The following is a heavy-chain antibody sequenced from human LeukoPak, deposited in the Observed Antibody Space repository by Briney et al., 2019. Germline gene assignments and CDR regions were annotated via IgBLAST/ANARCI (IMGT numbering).Heavy chain of an antibody. J-gene: IGHJ4*02. CDR1: GFSFGSYW. Sequence: PGGSLRLSCAASGFSFGSYWLHWVRQAPGKGLVWVSHIKSDGSSTSYADSVKGRFTISRDNAKNTLYLQMNSLRAEDTAVYYCARDHGDVDLDYWGQGTLVTVSS. CDR2: IKSDGSST. V-gene: IGHV3-74*01. CDR3: ARDHGDVDLDY. D-gene: IGHD5-12*01.